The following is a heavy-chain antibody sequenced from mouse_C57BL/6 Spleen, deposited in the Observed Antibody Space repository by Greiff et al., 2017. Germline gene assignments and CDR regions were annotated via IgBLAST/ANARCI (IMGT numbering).Heavy chain of an antibody. CDR3: ARHGGDGYDVDDY. Sequence: EVKLMESGGDLVKPGGSLKLSCASSGFTFSSYGMSWVRQTPDKRLEWVATISSGGSYTYYPDSVKGRFTISRDNAKNTLYLQMSSLKSEDTAMYYCARHGGDGYDVDDYWGQGTTLTVSS. V-gene: IGHV5-6*01. CDR2: ISSGGSYT. CDR1: GFTFSSYG. D-gene: IGHD2-2*01. J-gene: IGHJ2*01.